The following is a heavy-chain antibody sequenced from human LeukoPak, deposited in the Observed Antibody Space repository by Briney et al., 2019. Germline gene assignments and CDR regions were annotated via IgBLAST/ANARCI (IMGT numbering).Heavy chain of an antibody. Sequence: GGSLRLSCAASGFTFSSYGMHWVRQAPGKGLEWVAVISYDGSNKYYADSVKGRFTISRDNSKNTLYLQMNSLRAEDTAVYYCAKGARAAAGTLVGYWGQGTLVTVSS. CDR2: ISYDGSNK. J-gene: IGHJ4*02. V-gene: IGHV3-30*18. CDR3: AKGARAAAGTLVGY. CDR1: GFTFSSYG. D-gene: IGHD6-13*01.